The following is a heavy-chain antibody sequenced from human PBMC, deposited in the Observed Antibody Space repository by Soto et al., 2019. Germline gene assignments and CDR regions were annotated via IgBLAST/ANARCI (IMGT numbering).Heavy chain of an antibody. Sequence: GGSLRLSCAGSGFTFSKSGMSWVRQAPGKGLEWVSAISGSGGSTYYADSVKGRFTISRDNSKNTLYLQMNSLRAEDTAVYYCAKDFVPYDFCICYYPLDYYGIDVPAQRTTVTVSS. CDR2: ISGSGGST. J-gene: IGHJ6*02. CDR3: AKDFVPYDFCICYYPLDYYGIDV. D-gene: IGHD3-3*01. V-gene: IGHV3-23*01. CDR1: GFTFSKSG.